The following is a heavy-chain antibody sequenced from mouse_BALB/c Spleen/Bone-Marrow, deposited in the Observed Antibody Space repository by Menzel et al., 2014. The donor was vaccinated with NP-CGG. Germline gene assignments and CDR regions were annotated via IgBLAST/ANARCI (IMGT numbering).Heavy chain of an antibody. Sequence: EVQLQQSGPEPVKPGASVKMSCKASGYTFTDYHMKWVKQSHGKSLEWIGEINPNNGDTFYNQKYKGKATLTVDKSSSTAYMQLDSLTSEDSAVYYCARRQEDYYAWFAYWGQGTLVTVSA. CDR3: ARRQEDYYAWFAY. J-gene: IGHJ3*01. CDR1: GYTFTDYH. V-gene: IGHV1-18*01. D-gene: IGHD1-1*01. CDR2: INPNNGDT.